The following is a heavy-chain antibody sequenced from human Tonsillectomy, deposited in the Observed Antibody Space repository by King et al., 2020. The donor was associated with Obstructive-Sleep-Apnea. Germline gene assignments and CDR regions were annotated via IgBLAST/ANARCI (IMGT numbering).Heavy chain of an antibody. CDR2: ISYDGSNK. J-gene: IGHJ4*02. Sequence: VQLVESGGGVVQPGRSLRLSCAASGFTFSSYAMHWVRQAPGKGLEWVAVISYDGSNKFYADSVKGRFTISRDNSKNTLYLQMNSLSAEDTAVYYCARENYGNFYFDYWGQGSLVTVSS. CDR3: ARENYGNFYFDY. V-gene: IGHV3-30-3*01. CDR1: GFTFSSYA. D-gene: IGHD4-11*01.